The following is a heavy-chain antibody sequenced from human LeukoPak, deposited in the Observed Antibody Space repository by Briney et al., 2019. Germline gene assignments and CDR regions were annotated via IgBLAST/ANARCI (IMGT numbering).Heavy chain of an antibody. V-gene: IGHV4-61*01. CDR1: GDSGASSGSYW. J-gene: IGHJ4*02. CDR3: ALAGNYYGGSGRAIDY. CDR2: VHSSGST. Sequence: SETLSLTCDVSGDSGASSGSYWSGWFRQPPGKGLEWIGYVHSSGSTKYNSSLGSRVTISMDTSRNQFSLKLSSVTAADTAVYYCALAGNYYGGSGRAIDYWGQGALVSVSS. D-gene: IGHD3-22*01.